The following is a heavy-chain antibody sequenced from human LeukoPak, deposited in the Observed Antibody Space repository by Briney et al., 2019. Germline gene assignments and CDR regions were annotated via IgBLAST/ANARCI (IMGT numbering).Heavy chain of an antibody. Sequence: GSSVKVSCKASGGTFSGYAISWVRQAPGQGLEWMGRIIPIFGTANYARKFQGRVTITTDESTSTAYMELSSLRSEDTAVYYCASAYYYDSSGYYYGYWGQGTLVTVSS. CDR2: IIPIFGTA. CDR3: ASAYYYDSSGYYYGY. CDR1: GGTFSGYA. J-gene: IGHJ4*02. D-gene: IGHD3-22*01. V-gene: IGHV1-69*05.